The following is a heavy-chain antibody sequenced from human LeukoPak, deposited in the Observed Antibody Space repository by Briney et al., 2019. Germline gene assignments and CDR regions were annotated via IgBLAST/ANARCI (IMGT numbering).Heavy chain of an antibody. V-gene: IGHV1-69*05. D-gene: IGHD5-24*01. CDR2: IIPIFGTA. Sequence: ASVKVSRKASGGTFSSYAISWVRQAPGQGLEWMGGIIPIFGTANYAQKFQGRVTITTDESTSTAYMELSSLRSEDTAVYYCASSRWLQSWGYFDYWGQGTLVTVSS. CDR1: GGTFSSYA. CDR3: ASSRWLQSWGYFDY. J-gene: IGHJ4*02.